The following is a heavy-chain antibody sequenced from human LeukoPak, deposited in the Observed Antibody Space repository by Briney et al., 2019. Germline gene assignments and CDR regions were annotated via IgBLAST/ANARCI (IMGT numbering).Heavy chain of an antibody. V-gene: IGHV3-23*01. Sequence: SGGSLRFSCAASGFTFSTYAMHWVRQAPGKGLEYVSGISGSGGSTYYADSVKGRFTVSRDNSKNALYLQMNSLRADDTAVYYCAKGLIAAGGMFNYWGQGTLATVSS. CDR3: AKGLIAAGGMFNY. D-gene: IGHD6-13*01. J-gene: IGHJ4*02. CDR2: ISGSGGST. CDR1: GFTFSTYA.